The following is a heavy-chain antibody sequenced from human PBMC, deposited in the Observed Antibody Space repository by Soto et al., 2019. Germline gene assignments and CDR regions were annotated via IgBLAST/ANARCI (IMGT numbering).Heavy chain of an antibody. J-gene: IGHJ4*02. CDR3: ARVSDCSSTSCYGGQFDY. Sequence: EVQLVESGGGLVQPGGSLRLSCAASGFTFSSYWMSWVRQAPGKGLEWVANIKQDGSEKYYVDSVKGRFTISRDNAKNSLYLQMNSLSAEDTAVYYCARVSDCSSTSCYGGQFDYWGQGTLVTVSS. D-gene: IGHD2-2*01. CDR1: GFTFSSYW. V-gene: IGHV3-7*01. CDR2: IKQDGSEK.